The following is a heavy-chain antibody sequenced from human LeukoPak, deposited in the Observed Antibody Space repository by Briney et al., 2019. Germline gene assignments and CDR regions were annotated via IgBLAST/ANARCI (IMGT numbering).Heavy chain of an antibody. V-gene: IGHV3-23*01. CDR2: ISGSGGSS. CDR1: GFTFSNYA. CDR3: ARAAAGTLWSFDY. Sequence: GGSLRLSCAASGFTFSNYAMTWVRQAPGKGLEWVSAISGSGGSSYYVDSVKGRFTISRDNSNNSLYVQTNSLRAEDTAIYYCARAAAGTLWSFDYWGQGTTVTVSS. J-gene: IGHJ4*02. D-gene: IGHD6-13*01.